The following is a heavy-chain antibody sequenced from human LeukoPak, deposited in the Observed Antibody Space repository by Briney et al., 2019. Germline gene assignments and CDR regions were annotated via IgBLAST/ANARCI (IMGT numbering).Heavy chain of an antibody. CDR3: ARQLNKGYCSSTSCYKDALDM. CDR1: GGSISSGSYY. CDR2: IYTSGST. D-gene: IGHD2-2*02. V-gene: IGHV4-61*02. J-gene: IGHJ3*02. Sequence: SETLSLTCTVSGGSISSGSYYWSWIRQPAGKGLEWIGRIYTSGSTNYNPSLKSRVTISVDTSKNQFSLKLSSVTAADTAVYYCARQLNKGYCSSTSCYKDALDMWGQGTMVIVSS.